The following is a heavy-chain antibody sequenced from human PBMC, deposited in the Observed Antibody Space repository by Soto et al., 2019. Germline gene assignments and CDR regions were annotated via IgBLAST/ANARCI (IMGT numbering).Heavy chain of an antibody. Sequence: PGRSLRLSCAASGFTFSSYAMSWVRQAPGKGLEWVSAISGSGGSTYYADSVKGRFTISRDNSKNTLYLQMNSLRAEDTAVYYCAKVFDCSSTSCYAREKVFDIWGQGTMVTVSS. V-gene: IGHV3-23*01. D-gene: IGHD2-2*01. CDR2: ISGSGGST. J-gene: IGHJ3*02. CDR3: AKVFDCSSTSCYAREKVFDI. CDR1: GFTFSSYA.